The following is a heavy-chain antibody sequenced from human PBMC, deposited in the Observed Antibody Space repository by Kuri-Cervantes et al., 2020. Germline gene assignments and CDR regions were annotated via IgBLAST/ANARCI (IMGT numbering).Heavy chain of an antibody. D-gene: IGHD2-2*01. CDR2: ISSSSSYI. J-gene: IGHJ6*02. CDR3: ARGDCSSTSCYLVAYYYYGMDV. V-gene: IGHV3-21*01. Sequence: GGSLRLSCAASGFTFSSYSMNWVRQAPGKGLEWVSSISSSSSYIYYADSVKGRFTISRDNAKNSLYLQMNSLRAEDTAVYYCARGDCSSTSCYLVAYYYYGMDVWGQGTTVTVSS. CDR1: GFTFSSYS.